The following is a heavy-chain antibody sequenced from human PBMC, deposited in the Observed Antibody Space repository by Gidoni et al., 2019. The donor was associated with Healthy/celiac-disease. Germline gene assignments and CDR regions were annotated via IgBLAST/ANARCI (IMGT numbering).Heavy chain of an antibody. Sequence: QVQLQASGTGLAKPSETLSLTCPVSGGSLRSYYWSWIRQPAGKGLEWSGRIYTSGSTNYNPSLKSRVTMSVDTSKIQFSLKLSSVTAADTAVYYCARVARSTSCYECDWFDPWGQGTLVTVSS. CDR3: ARVARSTSCYECDWFDP. J-gene: IGHJ5*02. D-gene: IGHD2-2*01. V-gene: IGHV4-4*07. CDR1: GGSLRSYY. CDR2: IYTSGST.